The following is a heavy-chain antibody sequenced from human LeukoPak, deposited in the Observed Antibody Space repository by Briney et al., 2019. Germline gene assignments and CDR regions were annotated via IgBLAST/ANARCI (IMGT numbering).Heavy chain of an antibody. Sequence: SETLSLTCTVSGGSISSGGYYWSWIRQRPGKGLEWIGYIYYSGSTYYNPYLKSRVTISVDTSKNQFSLKLSSVTAADTAVYYCARDRMVQGVIIDDYYYYYYMDVWGKGTTVTVSS. CDR2: IYYSGST. V-gene: IGHV4-31*03. J-gene: IGHJ6*03. CDR1: GGSISSGGYY. CDR3: ARDRMVQGVIIDDYYYYYYMDV. D-gene: IGHD3-10*01.